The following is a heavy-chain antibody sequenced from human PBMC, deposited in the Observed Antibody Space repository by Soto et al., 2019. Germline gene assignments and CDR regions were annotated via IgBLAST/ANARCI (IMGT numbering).Heavy chain of an antibody. J-gene: IGHJ3*01. D-gene: IGHD3-9*01. CDR3: ARSPGGYYIE. CDR1: GFSFSSYW. CDR2: INTDGSST. V-gene: IGHV3-74*01. Sequence: DVQLVESGGGLVHPGGSLRLSRADSGFSFSSYWMHWVRQGPGKGLVWVSRINTDGSSTNYADSVRGRFAISRDNAKNTVYLQMNSLRDEDTAVYYCARSPGGYYIEWGQGTMVTVSS.